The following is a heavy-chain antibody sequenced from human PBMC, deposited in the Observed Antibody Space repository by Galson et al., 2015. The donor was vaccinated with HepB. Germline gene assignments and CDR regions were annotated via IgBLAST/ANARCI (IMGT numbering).Heavy chain of an antibody. D-gene: IGHD6-19*01. J-gene: IGHJ4*02. CDR3: ARDYSSGWYRYGVDY. CDR1: GFTFSSYG. CDR2: IWYDGSNK. Sequence: SLRLSCAASGFTFSSYGMHWVRQAPGKGLEWVAVIWYDGSNKYYADSVKGRFTISRDNSKNTLYLQMNSLRAEDTAVYYCARDYSSGWYRYGVDYWGQGTLVTVSS. V-gene: IGHV3-33*01.